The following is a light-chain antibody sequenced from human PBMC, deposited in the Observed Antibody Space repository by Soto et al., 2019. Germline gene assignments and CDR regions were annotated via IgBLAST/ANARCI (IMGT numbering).Light chain of an antibody. CDR3: QQVNSFPLT. CDR2: AAS. CDR1: QGISSY. Sequence: IQLTQSPSSLAASVGDRVTITCRASQGISSYLAWYQQKPGKAPKLLIYAASTLQGGVPSRFSGSGSGTDFTLTISSLQPEDSATYYCQQVNSFPLTFGGGTKVEIK. J-gene: IGKJ4*01. V-gene: IGKV1-9*01.